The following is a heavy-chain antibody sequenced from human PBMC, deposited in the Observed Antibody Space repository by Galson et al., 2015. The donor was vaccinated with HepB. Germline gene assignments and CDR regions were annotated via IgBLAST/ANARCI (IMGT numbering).Heavy chain of an antibody. CDR2: ISGSGGST. CDR1: GFTFSSYA. Sequence: SLRLSCAASGFTFSSYAMSWVRQAPGKGLEWVSAISGSGGSTYYADSVKGRFTISRDNSKNTLYLQMNSLRAEDTAVYYCAKDFTHSSSRKGGDYWGQGTLVTVSS. CDR3: AKDFTHSSSRKGGDY. J-gene: IGHJ4*02. V-gene: IGHV3-23*01. D-gene: IGHD6-6*01.